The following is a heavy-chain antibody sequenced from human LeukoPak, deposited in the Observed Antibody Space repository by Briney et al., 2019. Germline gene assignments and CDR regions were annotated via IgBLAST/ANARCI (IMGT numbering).Heavy chain of an antibody. D-gene: IGHD2-15*01. CDR1: GFTFSSYA. J-gene: IGHJ4*02. CDR3: AKDKSVVVAATESYFDY. Sequence: GGSLRLSCAASGFTFSSYAMSWVRQAPGKGLEWVSGISASGGSTYYADSVKGRFTISRDNSKNTLYLQMNSLRAEDTAVYYCAKDKSVVVAATESYFDYWGQGTLVTVSS. CDR2: ISASGGST. V-gene: IGHV3-23*01.